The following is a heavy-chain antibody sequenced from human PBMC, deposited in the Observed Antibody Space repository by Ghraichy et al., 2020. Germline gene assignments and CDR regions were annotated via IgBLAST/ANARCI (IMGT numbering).Heavy chain of an antibody. CDR2: IYYSGST. J-gene: IGHJ4*02. Sequence: SETLSLTCTVSGGSISSPSNYWGWIRQSPGKGLEWIGNIYYSGSTYYNPSLKSRVTISVDTSKNQFSLKLSSMTAADTAVYHCARRPGRGRFFDYFDYWGQGTLVTVSS. D-gene: IGHD3-3*01. CDR3: ARRPGRGRFFDYFDY. CDR1: GGSISSPSNY. V-gene: IGHV4-39*07.